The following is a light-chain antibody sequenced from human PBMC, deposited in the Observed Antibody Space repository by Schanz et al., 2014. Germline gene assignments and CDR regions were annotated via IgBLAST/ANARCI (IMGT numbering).Light chain of an antibody. Sequence: QLVLTQSPSASASLGASVKLTCILSSGHSSYAIAWHQQQPEQGPRYLMKLNSDGSHSKGDGIPDRFSGSSSGAERYLTISSLQSEDEGDYYCQTWGTGIRVFGGGTKLTVL. V-gene: IGLV4-69*01. CDR2: LNSDGSH. CDR1: SGHSSYA. J-gene: IGLJ3*02. CDR3: QTWGTGIRV.